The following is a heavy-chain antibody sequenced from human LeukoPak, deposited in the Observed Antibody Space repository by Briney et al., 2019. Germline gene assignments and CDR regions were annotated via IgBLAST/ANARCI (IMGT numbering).Heavy chain of an antibody. CDR3: TRAVAGHPG. CDR2: INHSGYT. J-gene: IGHJ4*02. CDR1: GVPFSNYY. V-gene: IGHV4-34*01. D-gene: IGHD5-12*01. Sequence: SETLSLTCAVSGVPFSNYYWSWVRQSPRQGLGWIGEINHSGYTNYNPSLKSRVTMSIDTSKNQFSLRLTSVTAADTGVYYCTRAVAGHPGWGQGTLVTVSS.